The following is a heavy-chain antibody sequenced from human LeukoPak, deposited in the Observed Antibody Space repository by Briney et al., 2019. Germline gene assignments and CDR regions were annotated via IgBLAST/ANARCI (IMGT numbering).Heavy chain of an antibody. V-gene: IGHV3-23*01. D-gene: IGHD4-17*01. Sequence: GGSLRLSCAASGFSFSTYAMTWVRQAPGKGLEWLSTVSSSGSSTYYADSVKGRFSISRDNSKNTLYLQMNSLRADDPAVYYCANPYGGGNAFDYWGQGTLVTVSS. CDR3: ANPYGGGNAFDY. CDR2: VSSSGSST. J-gene: IGHJ4*02. CDR1: GFSFSTYA.